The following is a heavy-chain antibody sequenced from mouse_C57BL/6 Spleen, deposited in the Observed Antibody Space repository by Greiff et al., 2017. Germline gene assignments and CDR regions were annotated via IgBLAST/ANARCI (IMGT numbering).Heavy chain of an antibody. CDR3: AIDYEGNAMDY. CDR2: IWSGGST. V-gene: IGHV2-2*01. Sequence: VQRVESGPGLVQPSQSLSITCTVSGFSLTSYGVHWVRQSPGKGLEWLGVIWSGGSTDYNAAFISRLSISKDNSKSQVFFKMNSLQADDTAIYYCAIDYEGNAMDYWGQGTSVTGSS. D-gene: IGHD2-4*01. CDR1: GFSLTSYG. J-gene: IGHJ4*01.